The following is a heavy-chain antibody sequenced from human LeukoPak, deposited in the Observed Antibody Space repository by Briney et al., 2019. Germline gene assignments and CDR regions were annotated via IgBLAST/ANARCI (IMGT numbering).Heavy chain of an antibody. J-gene: IGHJ3*02. CDR2: VFHSGTT. Sequence: SETLSLTCTVSADSIVSFHWSWIRRSAGKGLEWIGRVFHSGTTKNPSLKSRVTMSVDTSKNQFSLKLSSVTAADTAVYYCARGGWVDAFDIWGQGTMVTVSS. CDR1: ADSIVSFH. CDR3: ARGGWVDAFDI. D-gene: IGHD6-19*01. V-gene: IGHV4-4*07.